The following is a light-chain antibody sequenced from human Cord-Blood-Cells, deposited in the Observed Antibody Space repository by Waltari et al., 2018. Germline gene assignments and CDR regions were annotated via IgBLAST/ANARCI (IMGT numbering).Light chain of an antibody. CDR1: SSDVGSYNL. CDR2: EGS. J-gene: IGLJ3*02. V-gene: IGLV2-23*01. Sequence: QSALTPPASVSASPGQSITISFTGTSSDVGSYNLVSCHQQHPGKTLKLMIYEGSKRPSGVSNRVSGSKSGNAASLTISGLQAEDEADYYCCSYAGSSALVFGGGTKLTVL. CDR3: CSYAGSSALV.